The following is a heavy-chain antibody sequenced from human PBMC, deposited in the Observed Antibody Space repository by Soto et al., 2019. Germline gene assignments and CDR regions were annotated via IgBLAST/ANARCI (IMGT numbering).Heavy chain of an antibody. CDR3: ARQRTSVVTQAYFDV. V-gene: IGHV4-38-2*01. D-gene: IGHD2-21*02. J-gene: IGHJ4*02. CDR1: NFSLSKEYY. CDR2: IHHSGSP. Sequence: SETLSLTCAVSNFSLSKEYYWGWSRQPPGKGLEWIGSIHHSGSPYYNPSLKSRLTISIDKSKKQFSLRLSSVTAADTALYFCARQRTSVVTQAYFDVWGPGSLVTVSS.